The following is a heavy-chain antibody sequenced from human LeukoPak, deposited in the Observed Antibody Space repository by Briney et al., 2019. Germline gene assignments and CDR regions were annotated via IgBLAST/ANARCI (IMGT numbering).Heavy chain of an antibody. D-gene: IGHD5-18*01. CDR2: ISSTGKTI. J-gene: IGHJ4*02. V-gene: IGHV3-48*03. Sequence: GGSLRLSCAASGFTFSSSEMNWVRQAPGQGLEWVSYISSTGKTIYYADSVKGRFTISRDNARNSLYLQMNSLRAEDTALYYCARTAMVNYYFDYWGPGTLVTVSS. CDR3: ARTAMVNYYFDY. CDR1: GFTFSSSE.